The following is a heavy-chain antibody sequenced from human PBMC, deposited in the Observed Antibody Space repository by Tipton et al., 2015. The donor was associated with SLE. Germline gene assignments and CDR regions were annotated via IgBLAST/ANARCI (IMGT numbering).Heavy chain of an antibody. J-gene: IGHJ4*02. CDR2: IHYNRDT. V-gene: IGHV4-59*08. Sequence: TLSLTCTVSGASVSSHYWNWIRQTPGKGLEWIGYIHYNRDTNYHPSLKSRVTMSVDTSKNQFSLKLSSVTAADTAVYYCVVCSPSSCSYFDYWGQGRLVTVSS. CDR1: GASVSSHY. CDR3: VVCSPSSCSYFDY. D-gene: IGHD2-2*01.